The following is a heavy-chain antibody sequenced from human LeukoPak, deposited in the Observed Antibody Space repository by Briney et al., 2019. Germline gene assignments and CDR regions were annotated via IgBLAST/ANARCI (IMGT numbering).Heavy chain of an antibody. D-gene: IGHD6-13*01. Sequence: GGSLRLSRAASGLTFSAYAMHWVRQAPGKGLEWVAVISHDGGNKDHADSVKGRFTISRDNSKNTLYLQMNSLRTEDTAVYYCARDSAAGTHFYFYWGQGTLVTVSS. CDR3: ARDSAAGTHFYFY. CDR2: ISHDGGNK. CDR1: GLTFSAYA. J-gene: IGHJ4*02. V-gene: IGHV3-30-3*01.